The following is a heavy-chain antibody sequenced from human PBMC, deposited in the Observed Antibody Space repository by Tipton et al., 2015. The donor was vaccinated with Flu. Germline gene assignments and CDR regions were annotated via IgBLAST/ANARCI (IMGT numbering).Heavy chain of an antibody. D-gene: IGHD6-13*01. J-gene: IGHJ4*02. CDR2: IWYDGGDR. Sequence: SLRLSCAASGFTFRNYGMHWVRQAPSKGLEWVAVIWYDGGDRYYADSVKGRFTVSRDNSKNILYLQMNSLRVEDTAVYYCASGLGIAAGGVDYWGQGTPVTVSS. CDR3: ASGLGIAAGGVDY. V-gene: IGHV3-33*01. CDR1: GFTFRNYG.